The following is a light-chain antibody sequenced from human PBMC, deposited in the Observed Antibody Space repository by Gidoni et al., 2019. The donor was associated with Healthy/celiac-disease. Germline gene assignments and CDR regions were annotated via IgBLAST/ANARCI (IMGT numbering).Light chain of an antibody. V-gene: IGKV1-33*01. CDR1: QDISNY. J-gene: IGKJ1*01. CDR3: QQYDHPPTA. CDR2: DAS. Sequence: DIQMTQSPSSLSASVGHRVTITCQASQDISNYLNWYQQKPGKAPKLLIYDASNLETGVPSRFSGSGSGTDFTFTISSLQPEDIATYYCQQYDHPPTAFXQXTKVXIK.